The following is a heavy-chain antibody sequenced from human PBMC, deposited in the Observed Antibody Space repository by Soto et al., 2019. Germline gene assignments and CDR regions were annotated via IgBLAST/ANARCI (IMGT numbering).Heavy chain of an antibody. Sequence: GVSLRLSCAASGFTFSSYAMHWVRQAPGKGLEWVAVISYDGSNKYYADSVKGRFTISRDNSKNTLYLQMNSLRAEDTAVYYCARGDYDSSGYLFLEDYYYYGMDVWGQGTTVTVSS. V-gene: IGHV3-30-3*01. CDR3: ARGDYDSSGYLFLEDYYYYGMDV. CDR2: ISYDGSNK. J-gene: IGHJ6*02. D-gene: IGHD3-22*01. CDR1: GFTFSSYA.